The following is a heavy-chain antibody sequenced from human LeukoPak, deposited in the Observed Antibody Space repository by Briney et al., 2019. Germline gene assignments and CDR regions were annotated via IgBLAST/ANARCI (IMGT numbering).Heavy chain of an antibody. J-gene: IGHJ5*02. D-gene: IGHD3-10*01. Sequence: SETLSLTCAVYGGSFSGYYWSWIRQPPGKGLEWIGEINHSGSTNYNPSLKSRVTISVDTSKNQFSLKLSSVTAADTAVYYCAGGRLLWFGELSWFDPWGQGTLVTVSS. CDR1: GGSFSGYY. CDR3: AGGRLLWFGELSWFDP. CDR2: INHSGST. V-gene: IGHV4-34*01.